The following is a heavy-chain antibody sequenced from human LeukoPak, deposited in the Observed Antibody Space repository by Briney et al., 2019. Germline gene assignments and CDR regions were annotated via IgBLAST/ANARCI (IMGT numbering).Heavy chain of an antibody. CDR2: MYPGDSDT. V-gene: IGHV5-51*01. D-gene: IGHD3-22*01. CDR1: GYSFTSYW. J-gene: IGHJ1*01. Sequence: GESLKISCKGSGYSFTSYWIGWARQMPGKGLEWMGIMYPGDSDTRYSPSFQGQVTISADKSISTAYLQWSSLKASDTAMYYCARQSKSTGYYYDSSGYIEYFQHWGQGTLVTVSS. CDR3: ARQSKSTGYYYDSSGYIEYFQH.